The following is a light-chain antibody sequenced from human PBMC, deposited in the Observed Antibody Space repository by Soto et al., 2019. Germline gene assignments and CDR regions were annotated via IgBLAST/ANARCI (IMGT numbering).Light chain of an antibody. Sequence: EIVMTQSPATLSVSPGERATLSCRASQSVSNNLAWYQKKPGQAPRLLIYGASTRATGIPARFSGSGSGTESTLTISSLQSEDFAVYYCLQYNNWWTFGQGTKVEIK. CDR1: QSVSNN. V-gene: IGKV3-15*01. CDR2: GAS. J-gene: IGKJ1*01. CDR3: LQYNNWWT.